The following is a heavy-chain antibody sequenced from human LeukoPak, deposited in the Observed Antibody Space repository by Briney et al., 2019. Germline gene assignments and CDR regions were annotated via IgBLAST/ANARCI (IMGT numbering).Heavy chain of an antibody. CDR1: GDNVYSGSVA. J-gene: IGHJ4*02. D-gene: IGHD2-21*02. CDR3: SRGQKTAFDY. V-gene: IGHV6-1*01. CDR2: TYYRSKWYN. Sequence: SQTLSLTCAISGDNVYSGSVAWNWIRQSPSRGLEWLGRTYYRSKWYNDYAPSVKSRITVNLDTSKVELSLQLKSLTPEDTAVYYCSRGQKTAFDYWGQGTLVTVSS.